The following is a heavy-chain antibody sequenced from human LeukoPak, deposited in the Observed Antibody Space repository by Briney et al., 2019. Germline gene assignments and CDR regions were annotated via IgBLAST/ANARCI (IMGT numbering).Heavy chain of an antibody. CDR3: ASWAYNFYYYYYMDV. V-gene: IGHV1-2*02. D-gene: IGHD1-1*01. J-gene: IGHJ6*03. CDR1: GHIFSGYY. Sequence: ASMKLSCKASGHIFSGYYMHWVRQAPGQGLEWMAWINTNSGSTKYAQKFQGRVTLTWDTSSSTVYMELNSLRFDDTATYYCASWAYNFYYYYYMDVWGKGTTVTVSS. CDR2: INTNSGST.